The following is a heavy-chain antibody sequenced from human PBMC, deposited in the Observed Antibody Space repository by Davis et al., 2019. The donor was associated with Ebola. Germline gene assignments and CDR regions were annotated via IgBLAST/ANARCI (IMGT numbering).Heavy chain of an antibody. D-gene: IGHD1-26*01. CDR2: NSAYNGNT. CDR1: GYTFTSYG. CDR3: AVVGATYYYYYYGMDV. Sequence: ASVKVSCRASGYTFTSYGISWVRQAPGQGLEWRGWNSAYNGNTNYAQKLQGRVTMTTDTSTSTAYMELRSLRSDDTAVYYCAVVGATYYYYYYGMDVWGQGTTVTVSS. J-gene: IGHJ6*02. V-gene: IGHV1-18*01.